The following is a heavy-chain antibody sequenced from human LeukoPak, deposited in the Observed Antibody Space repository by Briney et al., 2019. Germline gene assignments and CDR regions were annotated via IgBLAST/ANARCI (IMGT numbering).Heavy chain of an antibody. J-gene: IGHJ3*02. CDR1: GFTFSSYA. D-gene: IGHD3-9*01. V-gene: IGHV3-23*01. Sequence: PGGSLRLSCAASGFTFSSYAMSWVRQAPGKGLEWVSAISGSGGSTYYADSVKGRFTISRDNSKNTLYLQMNSLRAEDTAVYHCTKDRADILTMDAFDIWGQGTMVTVSS. CDR2: ISGSGGST. CDR3: TKDRADILTMDAFDI.